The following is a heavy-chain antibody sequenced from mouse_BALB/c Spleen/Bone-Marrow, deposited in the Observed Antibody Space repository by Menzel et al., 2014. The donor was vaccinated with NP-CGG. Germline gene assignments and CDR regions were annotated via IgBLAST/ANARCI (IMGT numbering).Heavy chain of an antibody. V-gene: IGHV5-6-5*01. Sequence: EVMLVESGGGLVKPGGSLKLSCAASGFTFSSYAMSWARQTPEKRLEWVASISSGGSTYYPDSVKGRFTTSRDNARNILYLQMSSLRSEDTAMYYCARVNYYGSFDYWGQGTTLTVSS. CDR2: ISSGGST. D-gene: IGHD1-2*01. J-gene: IGHJ2*01. CDR1: GFTFSSYA. CDR3: ARVNYYGSFDY.